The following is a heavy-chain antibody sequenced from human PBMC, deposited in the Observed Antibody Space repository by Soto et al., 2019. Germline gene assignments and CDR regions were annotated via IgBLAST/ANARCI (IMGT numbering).Heavy chain of an antibody. D-gene: IGHD2-15*01. J-gene: IGHJ4*02. CDR3: AKDGRGRVAATAPRGYFDY. V-gene: IGHV3-23*01. Sequence: GGSLRLSCAASGFTFSSYAMSWVRQAPGKGLEWVSAISGSGGSTYYADSGKGRVTISRDNSKNTLYLQMNSLRAEDTAVYYCAKDGRGRVAATAPRGYFDYWGQGTLVTVSS. CDR2: ISGSGGST. CDR1: GFTFSSYA.